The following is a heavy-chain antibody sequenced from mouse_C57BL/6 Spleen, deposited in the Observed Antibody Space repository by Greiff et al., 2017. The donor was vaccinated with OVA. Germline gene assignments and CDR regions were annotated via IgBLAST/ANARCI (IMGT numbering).Heavy chain of an antibody. CDR3: AMDAFTAVVSPHGYCDV. CDR2: IHPSDSDT. CDR1: GYTFTSYW. D-gene: IGHD1-1*01. Sequence: QVQLQQPGAELVKPGASVKVSCKASGYTFTSYWMHWVKQRPGQGLEWIGRIHPSDSDTNYNQKFKGKATLTVDKSSSTAYMQLSSLTSEDSAVYYWAMDAFTAVVSPHGYCDVWGTGTTVTVSS. V-gene: IGHV1-74*01. J-gene: IGHJ1*03.